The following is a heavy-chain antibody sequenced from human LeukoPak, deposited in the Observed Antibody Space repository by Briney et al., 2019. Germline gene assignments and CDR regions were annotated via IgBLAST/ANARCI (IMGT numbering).Heavy chain of an antibody. V-gene: IGHV3-7*04. Sequence: GGSLRLSCAASGFTFSSYGMHWVRQAPGKGLEWVANIKQDGREKYYVDSVKGRFTISRDNAKNSLYLQMNSLRVEDTAVYYCARDRIAAVGHWRWFDPWGQGTLVTVSS. D-gene: IGHD6-25*01. J-gene: IGHJ5*02. CDR3: ARDRIAAVGHWRWFDP. CDR2: IKQDGREK. CDR1: GFTFSSYG.